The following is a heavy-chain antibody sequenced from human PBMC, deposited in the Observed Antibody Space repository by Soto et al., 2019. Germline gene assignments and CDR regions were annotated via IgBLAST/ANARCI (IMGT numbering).Heavy chain of an antibody. CDR1: GGTFSSYA. Sequence: SVKVSCKASGGTFSSYAISWVRQAPGQGLEWMGGIIPIFGTANYAQKFQGRVTITADESTSTAYMELSSLRSEDTAVYYCASDVVVVAATFGMDVWGQGTTVTVSS. J-gene: IGHJ6*02. CDR2: IIPIFGTA. V-gene: IGHV1-69*13. D-gene: IGHD2-15*01. CDR3: ASDVVVVAATFGMDV.